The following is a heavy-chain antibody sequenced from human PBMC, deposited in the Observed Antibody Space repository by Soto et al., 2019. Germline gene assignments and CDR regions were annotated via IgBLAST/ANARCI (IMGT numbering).Heavy chain of an antibody. CDR2: IYRTGST. J-gene: IGHJ4*02. CDR1: GGSSTSNNW. Sequence: LSETLSLTCAVSGGSSTSNNWWTWVRQPPGQGLEWIGEIYRTGSTNYNPSLKSRVTISLDKSENQFSLKVTSLTAADTAVYYCASRDPGTSVDYWGQGTLVTVSS. V-gene: IGHV4-4*02. CDR3: ASRDPGTSVDY. D-gene: IGHD1-7*01.